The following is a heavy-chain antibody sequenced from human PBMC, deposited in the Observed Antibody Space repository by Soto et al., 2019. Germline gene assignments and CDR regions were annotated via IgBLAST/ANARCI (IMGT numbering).Heavy chain of an antibody. J-gene: IGHJ4*02. V-gene: IGHV4-59*01. CDR2: IYYSGST. D-gene: IGHD5-18*01. CDR3: ARDGRYSYGHSRI. CDR1: GDSISSYY. Sequence: QVQLQESGPGLVKPSETLSLTCTVSGDSISSYYWSWIRQPPGKGLEWIGYIYYSGSTNYNPSLKSRVTISVDTSKNQFSLKLSSVTAADTAVYYCARDGRYSYGHSRIWGQGTLVTVSS.